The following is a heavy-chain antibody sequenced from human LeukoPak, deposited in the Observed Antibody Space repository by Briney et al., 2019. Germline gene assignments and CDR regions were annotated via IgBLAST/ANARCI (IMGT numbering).Heavy chain of an antibody. CDR3: ARAISGYYPAFDY. Sequence: PGGSLRLSCAASGFTFSSYAMSWVRQAPGKGLEWVSAISGSGGSTYYADSVKGRFTISRDNSKNTLYLQMNSLRAEDTAVYYRARAISGYYPAFDYWGQGTLVTVSS. CDR1: GFTFSSYA. CDR2: ISGSGGST. D-gene: IGHD3-22*01. V-gene: IGHV3-23*01. J-gene: IGHJ4*02.